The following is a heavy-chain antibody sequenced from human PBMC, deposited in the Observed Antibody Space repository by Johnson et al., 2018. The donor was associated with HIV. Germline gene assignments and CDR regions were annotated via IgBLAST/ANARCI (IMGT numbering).Heavy chain of an antibody. V-gene: IGHV3-30*03. CDR3: ARDPGPQWELEATDAFDI. CDR1: GFTFSSYG. CDR2: ISYDGSNK. J-gene: IGHJ3*02. Sequence: QVQLVESGGGVDQPGRSLRLSCAASGFTFSSYGMHWVRQAPGKGLEWVAFISYDGSNKYYADFVKGRFTISRDNSKNTLYLQMNSLRAEDTAVYYCARDPGPQWELEATDAFDIWGQGTMVTVSS. D-gene: IGHD1-26*01.